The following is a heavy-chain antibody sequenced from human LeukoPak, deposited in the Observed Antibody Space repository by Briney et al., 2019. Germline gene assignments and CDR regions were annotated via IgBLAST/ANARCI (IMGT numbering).Heavy chain of an antibody. Sequence: GGSLRLSCAASGFTFSSYAMHWVRQAPGKGLEWVAVISYDGSNKYYADSVKGRFTISRDNAKNSLYLQMNSLRAEDTAVYYCARGRQYYYDSSGYSLDAFDIWGQGTMVTVSS. CDR3: ARGRQYYYDSSGYSLDAFDI. CDR2: ISYDGSNK. CDR1: GFTFSSYA. D-gene: IGHD3-22*01. J-gene: IGHJ3*02. V-gene: IGHV3-30-3*01.